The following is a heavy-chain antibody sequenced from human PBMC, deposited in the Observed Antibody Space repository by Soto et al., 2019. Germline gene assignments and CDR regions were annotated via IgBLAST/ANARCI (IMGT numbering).Heavy chain of an antibody. V-gene: IGHV4-4*07. CDR3: ARDDYKDGGNNWFDP. CDR1: GGSITNYY. J-gene: IGHJ5*02. CDR2: IYTKERT. D-gene: IGHD3-16*01. Sequence: SETLSLTCTVSGGSITNYYGSWIRQPAGKGLEWIGRIYTKERTNYNLSFRNRVTMSVDTSKNQFSLKLDAVTAADTAVYYCARDDYKDGGNNWFDPWGQATLVTVSS.